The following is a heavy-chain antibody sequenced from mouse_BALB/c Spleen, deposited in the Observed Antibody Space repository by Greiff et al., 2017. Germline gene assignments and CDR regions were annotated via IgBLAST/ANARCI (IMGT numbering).Heavy chain of an antibody. CDR1: GYTFTSYW. CDR3: ARRVYYYAMDY. Sequence: QVQLQQSGAELVRPGASVKLSCKASGYTFTSYWMNWVKQRPEQGLEWIGRIDPYDSETHYNQKFKDKAILTVDKSSSTVYLELSRLTSDDSAVYYCARRVYYYAMDYWGQGTSVTVSS. CDR2: IDPYDSET. V-gene: IGHV1-74*01. J-gene: IGHJ4*01.